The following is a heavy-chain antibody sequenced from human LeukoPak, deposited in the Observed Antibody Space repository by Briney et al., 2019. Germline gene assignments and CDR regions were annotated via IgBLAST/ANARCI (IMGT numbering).Heavy chain of an antibody. V-gene: IGHV3-7*01. CDR1: GLTFINYW. D-gene: IGHD5/OR15-5a*01. J-gene: IGHJ4*02. CDR2: INRDGSGK. CDR3: ARVVYTGNGTLY. Sequence: GGSLRLSCAGSGLTFINYWMTWVRQVPGKGLEWVANINRDGSGKYYLPSVRGRFTISKDDAKDSLYLQMDSLRPEDTAIYYCARVVYTGNGTLYWGQGTLVTVSS.